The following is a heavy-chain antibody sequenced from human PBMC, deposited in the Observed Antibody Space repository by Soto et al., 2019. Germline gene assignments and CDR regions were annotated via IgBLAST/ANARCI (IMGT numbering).Heavy chain of an antibody. V-gene: IGHV3-7*01. Sequence: EVQLVESGGGLVQPGESLRLSCAASGFSFSSYWMSWVRQAPGKGLEWVANIKGDGSEENYVDSLKGRFTISRDNARNTMFLQMDGLRAEDAAVYYCATISFSPLNMPSFDIWGRVTMVTVSS. CDR3: ATISFSPLNMPSFDI. D-gene: IGHD2-2*01. J-gene: IGHJ3*02. CDR1: GFSFSSYW. CDR2: IKGDGSEE.